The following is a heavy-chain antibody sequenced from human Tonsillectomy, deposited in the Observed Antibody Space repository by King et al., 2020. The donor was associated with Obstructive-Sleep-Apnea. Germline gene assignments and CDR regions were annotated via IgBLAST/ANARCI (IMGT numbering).Heavy chain of an antibody. Sequence: QLQESGPGLVKPSETLSLTCTVSGGSISSYYWNWIRQPPGKGLEWIGYIYYSGSTNYNSSLKSRVTISVDTSKNQFSLKLSSVTAADTAVYYCARRGGLGESAGVVPEXYFDYWGQGTLXTVXS. CDR1: GGSISSYY. D-gene: IGHD3-10*01. CDR3: ARRGGLGESAGVVPEXYFDY. CDR2: IYYSGST. V-gene: IGHV4-59*08. J-gene: IGHJ4*02.